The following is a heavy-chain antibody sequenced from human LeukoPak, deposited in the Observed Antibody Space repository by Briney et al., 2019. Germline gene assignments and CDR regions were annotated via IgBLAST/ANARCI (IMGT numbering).Heavy chain of an antibody. CDR3: ARDKWLVNRTPINKYYYYYYDMDV. D-gene: IGHD6-19*01. J-gene: IGHJ6*02. V-gene: IGHV3-33*01. Sequence: GGSLRLSCAASGFTFSSYGMHWVRQAPGKGLEWVAVIWYDGSNKYYADSVKGRFTISRDNSKNTLYLQMNSLRAEDTAVYYCARDKWLVNRTPINKYYYYYYDMDVWGQGTTVTVSS. CDR1: GFTFSSYG. CDR2: IWYDGSNK.